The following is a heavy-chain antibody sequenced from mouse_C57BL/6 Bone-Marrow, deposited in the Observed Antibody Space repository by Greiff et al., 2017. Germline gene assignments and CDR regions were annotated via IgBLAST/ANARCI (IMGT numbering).Heavy chain of an antibody. J-gene: IGHJ3*01. CDR1: GFTFSSYA. CDR3: TRDERGLLLFAD. V-gene: IGHV5-9-1*02. Sequence: EVMLVESGEGLVKPGGSLKLSCAASGFTFSSYAMSWVRQTPEKRLEWVAYISSGGDYIYYADTVKGRFTISRDNARNTLYLQMSSLKSEDTAMYYCTRDERGLLLFADWGQGTLVTVSA. D-gene: IGHD2-3*01. CDR2: ISSGGDYI.